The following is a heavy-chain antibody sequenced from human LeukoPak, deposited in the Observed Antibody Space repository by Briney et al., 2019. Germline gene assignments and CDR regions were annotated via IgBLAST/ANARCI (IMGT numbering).Heavy chain of an antibody. J-gene: IGHJ4*02. CDR1: GGSFSGFY. D-gene: IGHD3-22*01. V-gene: IGHV4-34*01. Sequence: PSETLSLTCAVYGGSFSGFYWTWIRQPPGKGLEWIGEINHSGSTNYNPSLKSRVTISVDTSKNQFSLKLSSVTAADTAVYYCARGQDSSGSQGFDYWGEGTLVTVS. CDR2: INHSGST. CDR3: ARGQDSSGSQGFDY.